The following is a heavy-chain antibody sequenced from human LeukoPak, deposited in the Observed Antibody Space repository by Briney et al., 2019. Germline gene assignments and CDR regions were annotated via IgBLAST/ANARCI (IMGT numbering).Heavy chain of an antibody. D-gene: IGHD6-13*01. V-gene: IGHV4-59*01. J-gene: IGHJ6*02. Sequence: PSETLSLTCTVSGGSISSYYWSWIRQPPGKGLQWIGYIYYSGSTNYNPSLKSRVTISVDTSKNQFSLKLSSVIAADTAVYYCARGAVIAAADEYYYGMDVWGQGTTVTVSS. CDR3: ARGAVIAAADEYYYGMDV. CDR1: GGSISSYY. CDR2: IYYSGST.